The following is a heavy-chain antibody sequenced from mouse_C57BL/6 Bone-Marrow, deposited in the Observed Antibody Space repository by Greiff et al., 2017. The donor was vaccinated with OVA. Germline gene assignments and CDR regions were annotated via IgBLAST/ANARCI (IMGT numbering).Heavy chain of an antibody. J-gene: IGHJ4*01. Sequence: QVQLQQSGAELVRPGTSVQVSCKASGYAFTNYLIECVKQRPGQGLAWIGVINPGSGGTNYNEKFKGKATLTADKSSSTAYMQLSSLTSEDSAVYFCAGYSNYYYAMDYWGQGTSVTVSS. V-gene: IGHV1-54*01. CDR2: INPGSGGT. CDR3: AGYSNYYYAMDY. D-gene: IGHD2-5*01. CDR1: GYAFTNYL.